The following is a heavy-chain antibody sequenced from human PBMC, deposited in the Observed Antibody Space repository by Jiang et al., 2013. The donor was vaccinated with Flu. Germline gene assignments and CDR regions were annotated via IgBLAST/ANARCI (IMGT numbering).Heavy chain of an antibody. Sequence: VKVSCKASGYTFTSYGISWVRQAPGQGLEWMGWISAYNGNTNYAQKLQGRVTMTTDTSTSTAYMELRSLRSDDTAVYYCARADLNYDSSGYYYYWGQGTLVTVSS. V-gene: IGHV1-18*01. J-gene: IGHJ4*02. CDR3: ARADLNYDSSGYYYY. CDR1: GYTFTSYG. D-gene: IGHD3-22*01. CDR2: ISAYNGNT.